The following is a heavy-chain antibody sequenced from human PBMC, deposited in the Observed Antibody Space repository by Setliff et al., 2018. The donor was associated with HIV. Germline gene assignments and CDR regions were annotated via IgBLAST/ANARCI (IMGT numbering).Heavy chain of an antibody. CDR3: AREYDSSGYGANFDY. CDR1: GGSISSRGYY. Sequence: PSETLSLTCTVSGGSISSRGYYWSWVRQPPGKGLEWIGRIYASGKTTFNPSLKSRVTISVDTSKNQFSPRLSSVTAADTAVYYCAREYDSSGYGANFDYWGQGTLVTVSS. J-gene: IGHJ4*02. D-gene: IGHD3-22*01. CDR2: IYASGKT. V-gene: IGHV4-61*08.